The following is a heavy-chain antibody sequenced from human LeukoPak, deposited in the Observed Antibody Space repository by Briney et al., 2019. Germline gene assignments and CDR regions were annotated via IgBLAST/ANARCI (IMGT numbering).Heavy chain of an antibody. Sequence: ASVKVSCKASGYTFTSYGISWVRQAPRQGLEWMGWISAYNGNTNYAQKLQGRVTMTTDTSTSTAYMELRSLRSDDTAVYYCAREGYDFWSGYYVRGPRYGMDVWGQGTTVTVSS. V-gene: IGHV1-18*01. D-gene: IGHD3-3*01. J-gene: IGHJ6*02. CDR1: GYTFTSYG. CDR2: ISAYNGNT. CDR3: AREGYDFWSGYYVRGPRYGMDV.